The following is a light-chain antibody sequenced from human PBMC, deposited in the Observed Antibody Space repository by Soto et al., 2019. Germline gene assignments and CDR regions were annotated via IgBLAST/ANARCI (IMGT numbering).Light chain of an antibody. CDR2: TSN. CDR1: YSNIGSNA. CDR3: AAWDDSLNGVV. V-gene: IGLV1-44*01. Sequence: QSVLTQPPSASGTPGQRVTISCSGSYSNIGSNAVDWYQQLPGTAPKLLIYTSNQRPSGVPDRFSGSKSGTSASLAISGLQSEDEADYYCAAWDDSLNGVVFGGGTQLTVL. J-gene: IGLJ3*02.